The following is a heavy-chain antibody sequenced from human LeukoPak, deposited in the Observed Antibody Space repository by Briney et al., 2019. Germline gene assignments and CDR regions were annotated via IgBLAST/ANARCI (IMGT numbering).Heavy chain of an antibody. V-gene: IGHV3-30*02. J-gene: IGHJ4*02. D-gene: IGHD3-16*02. CDR1: GFTFSSYS. CDR2: IRNDETEI. Sequence: PGGSLRLSCAASGFTFSSYSMNWVRQAPGRGLEWVSFIRNDETEIHYADFAKGRFTISRDKSKNSLYLQMNSLRPDDTALYYCARDGGRYRFDYWGQGTMVTVSS. CDR3: ARDGGRYRFDY.